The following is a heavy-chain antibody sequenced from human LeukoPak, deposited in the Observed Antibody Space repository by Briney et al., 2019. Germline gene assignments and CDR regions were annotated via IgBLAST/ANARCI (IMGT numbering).Heavy chain of an antibody. CDR2: INPNSGGT. CDR1: GYTFTGYY. CDR3: ARETVAGYYYGMDV. V-gene: IGHV1-2*02. J-gene: IGHJ6*02. Sequence: ASVKVSCKASGYTFTGYYMHWVRQAPGQGLEWMGWINPNSGGTNYAKKFQGRVTMTRDTSISTAYMELSRLRSDDTAVYYCARETVAGYYYGMDVWGQGTTVTVSS. D-gene: IGHD6-19*01.